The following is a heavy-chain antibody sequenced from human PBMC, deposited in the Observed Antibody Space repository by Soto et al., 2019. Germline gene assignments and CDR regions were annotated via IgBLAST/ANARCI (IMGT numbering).Heavy chain of an antibody. CDR3: AKVYGDYSYYYYYYGMDV. Sequence: LRLSCAASGFTFSSYAMSWVRQAPGKGLEWVSAISGSGGSTYYADSVKGRFTISRDNSKNTLYLQMNSLRAEDTAVYYCAKVYGDYSYYYYYYGMDVWGQGTTVTVSS. D-gene: IGHD4-17*01. V-gene: IGHV3-23*01. J-gene: IGHJ6*02. CDR1: GFTFSSYA. CDR2: ISGSGGST.